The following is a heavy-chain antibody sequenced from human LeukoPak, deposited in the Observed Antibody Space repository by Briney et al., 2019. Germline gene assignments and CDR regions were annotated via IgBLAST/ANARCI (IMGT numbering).Heavy chain of an antibody. J-gene: IGHJ4*02. CDR2: IKSKTDDGTT. CDR1: GLIFSSYT. V-gene: IGHV3-15*07. D-gene: IGHD2-21*02. CDR3: AALAYCGGDCYYKYYFDY. Sequence: GGSLRLSCSASGLIFSSYTMQWVRQAPGKGLEWVGRIKSKTDDGTTDYAAPVKGRFTVSRDDSKNTLYLQMNSLKTEDTAVYYCAALAYCGGDCYYKYYFDYWGQGTLVTVSS.